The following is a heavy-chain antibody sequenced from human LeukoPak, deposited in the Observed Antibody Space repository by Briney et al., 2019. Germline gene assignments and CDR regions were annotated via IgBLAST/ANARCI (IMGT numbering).Heavy chain of an antibody. CDR3: AREYCAGGSCYYDY. Sequence: ASVKVSCKASGYTFTGYYMHWVRQAPGQGLEWMGWINPNSGGTNYAQKLQGRVTMTTDTSTTTAYMELRSLRSDDTAVYYCAREYCAGGSCYYDYWGQGTLVTVSS. CDR1: GYTFTGYY. CDR2: INPNSGGT. V-gene: IGHV1-2*02. D-gene: IGHD2-15*01. J-gene: IGHJ4*02.